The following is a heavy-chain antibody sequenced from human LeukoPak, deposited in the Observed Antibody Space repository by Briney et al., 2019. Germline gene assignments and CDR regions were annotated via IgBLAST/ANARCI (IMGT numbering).Heavy chain of an antibody. CDR2: IKPDGSAK. D-gene: IGHD3-10*01. J-gene: IGHJ4*02. Sequence: PGGSLRLSCAASGFTFSNHWMTWVRQGPGKGLEWVANIKPDGSAKYYVDSVKGRFTISRDNAKNSLYLQMNSLRGDDTAVYYCARDPGWGGPDYYGSGSYGGFVGYWGQGTLVTVSS. CDR3: ARDPGWGGPDYYGSGSYGGFVGY. CDR1: GFTFSNHW. V-gene: IGHV3-7*05.